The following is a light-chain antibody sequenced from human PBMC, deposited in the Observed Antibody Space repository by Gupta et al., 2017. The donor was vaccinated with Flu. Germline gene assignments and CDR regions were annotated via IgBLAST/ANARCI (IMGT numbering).Light chain of an antibody. CDR1: RSVFSTSNSKSY. V-gene: IGKV4-1*01. J-gene: IGKJ1*01. CDR3: HQDQHAPQT. Sequence: DIVMTQSPESLAVSLGERATINCRSSRSVFSTSNSKSYLAWYQKKPGQPPKLLFWWASTRESGVPDRFTDSGSGTDFTLTISSLQAEDVAIYYCHQDQHAPQTFGQGTRVEI. CDR2: WAS.